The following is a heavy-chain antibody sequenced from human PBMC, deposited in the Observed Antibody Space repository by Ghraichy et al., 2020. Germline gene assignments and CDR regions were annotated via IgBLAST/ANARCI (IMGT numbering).Heavy chain of an antibody. CDR2: ISGSGGST. CDR1: GFTFSSYA. CDR3: ANPQLGYYYYGMDV. D-gene: IGHD1-1*01. J-gene: IGHJ6*02. Sequence: GESLNISCAASGFTFSSYAMSWVRQAPGKGLEWVSAISGSGGSTYYADSVKGRFTISRDNSKNTLYLQMNSLRAEDTAVYYCANPQLGYYYYGMDVWGQGTTVTVSS. V-gene: IGHV3-23*01.